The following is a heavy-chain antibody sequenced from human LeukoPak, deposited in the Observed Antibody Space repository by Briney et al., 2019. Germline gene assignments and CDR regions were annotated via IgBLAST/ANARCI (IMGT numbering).Heavy chain of an antibody. CDR1: GFTFDDYA. D-gene: IGHD1-26*01. CDR3: ASELVGATTRSDY. V-gene: IGHV3-9*01. J-gene: IGHJ4*02. CDR2: ISWNSGSI. Sequence: GGSLRLSCVASGFTFDDYAMHWVRQAPGKGLEWVSGISWNSGSIGYADSVKGRFTISRDNAKNSLYLQMNSLRAEDTAVYYCASELVGATTRSDYWGQGTLVTVSS.